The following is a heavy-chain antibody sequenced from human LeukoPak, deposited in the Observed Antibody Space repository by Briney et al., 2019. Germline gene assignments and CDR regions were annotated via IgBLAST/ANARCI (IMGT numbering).Heavy chain of an antibody. D-gene: IGHD1-7*01. Sequence: GGSLRLSCAASGFTFSSYWMHWVRHAPGKGLVWVSRINSDGSSSTYADSVKGRFTISRDNAKSTLYLQMNSLRAEDTAVYYCARGQENYGYTFDYWGQGTLVTVSS. V-gene: IGHV3-74*03. CDR3: ARGQENYGYTFDY. CDR2: INSDGSSS. J-gene: IGHJ4*02. CDR1: GFTFSSYW.